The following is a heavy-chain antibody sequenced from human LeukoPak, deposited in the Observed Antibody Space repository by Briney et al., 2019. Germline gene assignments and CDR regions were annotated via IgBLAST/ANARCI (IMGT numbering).Heavy chain of an antibody. CDR1: GYTFTGYY. V-gene: IGHV1-2*02. CDR2: INPNINGT. Sequence: GASVKVSCKASGYTFTGYYIHWVRQAPGQGLEWMGWINPNINGTNYAQKFQGRVTMTRDTSISTAYMELSRLRSDDIAIYFCATTGREDSSGWFSYYYYYYMDVWGKGTTVTVSS. CDR3: ATTGREDSSGWFSYYYYYYMDV. J-gene: IGHJ6*03. D-gene: IGHD6-19*01.